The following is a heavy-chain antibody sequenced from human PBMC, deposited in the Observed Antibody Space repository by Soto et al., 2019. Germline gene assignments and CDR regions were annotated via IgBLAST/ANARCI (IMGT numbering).Heavy chain of an antibody. J-gene: IGHJ4*02. CDR1: GFTFSSYS. Sequence: VGSLRLSCAASGFTFSSYSMNWVRQAPGKGLEWISYISTTSSSIYYADSVKGRFTISRDNAKNSLFLQMNSLRDEDTAVYYCARKGVAFDYWGQGALVTVSS. V-gene: IGHV3-48*02. CDR2: ISTTSSSI. D-gene: IGHD3-3*01. CDR3: ARKGVAFDY.